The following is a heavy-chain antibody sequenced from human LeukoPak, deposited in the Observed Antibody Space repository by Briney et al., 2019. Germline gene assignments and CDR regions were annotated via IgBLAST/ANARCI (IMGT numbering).Heavy chain of an antibody. J-gene: IGHJ4*02. Sequence: KTSETLSLTCAVYGGSFSGYYWSWIRQPPGKGLEWIGEINHSGSTNYNPSLKSRVTISVDTSKNQFSLKLSSVTAADTAVYYCARVPIAAADIFDYWGQGTLVTVSS. CDR2: INHSGST. V-gene: IGHV4-34*01. CDR3: ARVPIAAADIFDY. CDR1: GGSFSGYY. D-gene: IGHD6-13*01.